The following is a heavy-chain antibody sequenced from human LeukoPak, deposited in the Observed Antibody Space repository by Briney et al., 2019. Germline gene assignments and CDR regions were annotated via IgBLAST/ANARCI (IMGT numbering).Heavy chain of an antibody. J-gene: IGHJ3*02. V-gene: IGHV3-43D*04. D-gene: IGHD6-13*01. CDR1: GFTFDDYA. Sequence: PGGSLRLSCVASGFTFDDYAMHWVRQAPGKGLEWVSFISWDGGMTHYADSVKGRFTISRDNSKNTLYLQMNSLRAEDTAVYYCAKFREVSSSWYRRDAFDIWGQGTMVTVSS. CDR3: AKFREVSSSWYRRDAFDI. CDR2: ISWDGGMT.